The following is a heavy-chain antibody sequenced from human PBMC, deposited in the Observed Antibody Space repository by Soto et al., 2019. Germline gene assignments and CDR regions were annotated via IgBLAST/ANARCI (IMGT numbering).Heavy chain of an antibody. CDR2: INHSGST. V-gene: IGHV4-34*01. J-gene: IGHJ6*03. D-gene: IGHD3-10*01. Sequence: PSETLSLTCAVYGGSFSGYYWSCIRQPPGKGLEWIGEINHSGSTNYNPSLKSRVTISVDTSKNQFSLKLSSVTSADTAVYYCARVFYGAGSYAYYYYMDVWGKGTTVTVSS. CDR3: ARVFYGAGSYAYYYYMDV. CDR1: GGSFSGYY.